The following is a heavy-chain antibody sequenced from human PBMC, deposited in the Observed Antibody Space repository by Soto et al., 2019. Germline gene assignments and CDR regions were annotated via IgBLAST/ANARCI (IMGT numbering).Heavy chain of an antibody. CDR1: GGSISSSSYY. D-gene: IGHD7-27*01. Sequence: SETLSLTCTVSGGSISSSSYYWSWIRQPPGEGLEWIGHIFDSGTTYTNPSLRSQVAISLDTSKNHFSLTLSSVTAADTAVYYCARGPSGDKVHYWGQGALVTVSS. V-gene: IGHV4-30-4*01. J-gene: IGHJ4*02. CDR2: IFDSGTT. CDR3: ARGPSGDKVHY.